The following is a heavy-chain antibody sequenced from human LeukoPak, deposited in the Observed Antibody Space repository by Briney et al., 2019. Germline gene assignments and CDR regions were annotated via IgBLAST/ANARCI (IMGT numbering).Heavy chain of an antibody. Sequence: SETLSLTCTVSGGSISSSSYYWGWIRQPPGKGLEWIGSIYYSGSTYYNPSLKSRVTISVDTSKNQFSLKLSSVTAADTAVHYCARDVKGDWFDLWGQGTLVTVSS. CDR2: IYYSGST. CDR3: ARDVKGDWFDL. V-gene: IGHV4-39*07. J-gene: IGHJ5*02. CDR1: GGSISSSSYY.